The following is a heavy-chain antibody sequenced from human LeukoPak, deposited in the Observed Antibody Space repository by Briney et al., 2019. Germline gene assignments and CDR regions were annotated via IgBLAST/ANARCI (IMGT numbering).Heavy chain of an antibody. J-gene: IGHJ4*02. V-gene: IGHV3-23*01. Sequence: PGGSLRLSCAASGFTFSSYAMSWVRQAPGKGLEWVSAISGSGGSTYYADSVKGRFTISRDNSKNTLYLQMNSLRGEDTAVYYCARNGYTSCWYRNWGQGTLVTVSS. CDR3: ARNGYTSCWYRN. CDR2: ISGSGGST. D-gene: IGHD6-19*01. CDR1: GFTFSSYA.